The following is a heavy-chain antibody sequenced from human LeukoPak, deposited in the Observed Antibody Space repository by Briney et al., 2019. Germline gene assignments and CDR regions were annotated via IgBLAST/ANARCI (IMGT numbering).Heavy chain of an antibody. J-gene: IGHJ4*02. V-gene: IGHV1-18*01. D-gene: IGHD3-10*01. Sequence: ASVKVSCKASGYTFTSYGISWVRQAPGQGLEWMGWISAYNGNTNYAQKLQGRVTMTTDTSTSTAYMELRSLRSDDTAVYYCARGRITMVRGVIYPFDYWGQGTLVTVSS. CDR3: ARGRITMVRGVIYPFDY. CDR1: GYTFTSYG. CDR2: ISAYNGNT.